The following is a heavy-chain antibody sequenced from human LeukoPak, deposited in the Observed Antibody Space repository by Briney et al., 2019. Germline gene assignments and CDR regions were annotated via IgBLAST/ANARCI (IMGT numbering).Heavy chain of an antibody. CDR2: ISSSGSTI. V-gene: IGHV3-48*03. J-gene: IGHJ4*02. CDR1: GFTFSSYE. Sequence: GGSLRLSCAASGFTFSSYEMNWVRQAPGKGLEWVSYISSSGSTIYYADSVKGRFTISRDNAKNSLYLQMNSLRADDTAVYYCARAPGYYYDSSGYYADYWGQGTLVTVSS. CDR3: ARAPGYYYDSSGYYADY. D-gene: IGHD3-22*01.